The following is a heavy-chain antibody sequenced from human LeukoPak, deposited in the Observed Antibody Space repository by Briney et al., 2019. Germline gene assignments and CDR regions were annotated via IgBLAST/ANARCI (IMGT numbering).Heavy chain of an antibody. Sequence: SETLSLACTVSGYSISSGYYSGWIRQPPGKGLECIGSIYHSGSTYYNPSLKSRVTISVDTSKNQFSLKLSSVTAADTAVYYCARDHASLRGYSGSNPSGIYYYYYYMDVWGKGTTVTVSS. D-gene: IGHD1-26*01. CDR3: ARDHASLRGYSGSNPSGIYYYYYYMDV. V-gene: IGHV4-38-2*02. CDR2: IYHSGST. CDR1: GYSISSGYY. J-gene: IGHJ6*03.